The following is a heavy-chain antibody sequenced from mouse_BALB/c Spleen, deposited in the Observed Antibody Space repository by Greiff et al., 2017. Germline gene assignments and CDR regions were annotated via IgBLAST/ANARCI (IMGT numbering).Heavy chain of an antibody. J-gene: IGHJ1*01. D-gene: IGHD1-1*01. CDR1: GFTFSSYT. CDR2: ISNGGGST. V-gene: IGHV5-12-2*01. Sequence: EVQLVESGGGLVQPGGSLKLSCAASGFTFSSYTMSWVRQTPEKRLEWVAYISNGGGSTYYPDTVKGRFTISRDNAKNTLYLQMSSLKSEDTAMYYCASHYYGSSYWYFDVGGAGTTGTVAS. CDR3: ASHYYGSSYWYFDV.